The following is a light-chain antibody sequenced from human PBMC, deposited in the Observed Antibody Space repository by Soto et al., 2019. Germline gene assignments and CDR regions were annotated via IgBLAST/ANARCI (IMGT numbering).Light chain of an antibody. CDR1: SGHSTYI. Sequence: QSVLTQSSSASASLGSSVKLTCTLSSGHSTYIIAWHQQQPGKAPRYLMKLEGSGSYNKGSGIPDRFSGSSSGADRYRTISNLQFADEADYYCETWDTNVVVFGGGTKLT. J-gene: IGLJ2*01. CDR3: ETWDTNVVV. CDR2: LEGSGSY. V-gene: IGLV4-60*02.